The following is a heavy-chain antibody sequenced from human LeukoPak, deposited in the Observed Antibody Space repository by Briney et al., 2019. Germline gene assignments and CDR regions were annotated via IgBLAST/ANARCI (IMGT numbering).Heavy chain of an antibody. V-gene: IGHV3-7*01. D-gene: IGHD6-13*01. CDR2: IKQDGSEK. Sequence: PGGSLRLSCAASRFTFSSYWMSWVRQAPGKGLEWVANIKQDGSEKYYVDSVKGRFTISRDNAKNSLYLQMNSLRAEDTAVYYCARGRGNSSSWYFDYWGQGTLATVSS. CDR1: RFTFSSYW. J-gene: IGHJ4*02. CDR3: ARGRGNSSSWYFDY.